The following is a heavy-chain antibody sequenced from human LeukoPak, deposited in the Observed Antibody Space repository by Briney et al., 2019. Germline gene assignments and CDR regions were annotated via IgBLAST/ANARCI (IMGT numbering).Heavy chain of an antibody. V-gene: IGHV4-39*01. D-gene: IGHD3-22*01. J-gene: IGHJ4*02. CDR2: IDYSGIT. CDR1: GGSITSRTYS. Sequence: SGTLSLTCTVSGGSITSRTYSWGWIRQPPGKGLECIGTIDYSGITYYNPSLKSRVTISVDTSKNQFSLKLSSVTAADTAVYYCASSVRYYDSSGQLDYWGQGTLVTVSS. CDR3: ASSVRYYDSSGQLDY.